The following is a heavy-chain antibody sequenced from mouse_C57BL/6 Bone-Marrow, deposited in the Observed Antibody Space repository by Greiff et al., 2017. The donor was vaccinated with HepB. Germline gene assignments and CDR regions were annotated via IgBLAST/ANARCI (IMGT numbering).Heavy chain of an antibody. Sequence: EVHLVESEGGLVQPGSSMKLSCTASGFTFSDYYMAWVRQVPEKGLEWVANINYDGSSTYYLDSLKSRFIISRDNAKNILYLQMSSLKSEDTATYYCAREGGVPQLYFDYWGQGTTLTVSS. J-gene: IGHJ2*01. V-gene: IGHV5-16*01. CDR3: AREGGVPQLYFDY. CDR2: INYDGSST. D-gene: IGHD6-1*01. CDR1: GFTFSDYY.